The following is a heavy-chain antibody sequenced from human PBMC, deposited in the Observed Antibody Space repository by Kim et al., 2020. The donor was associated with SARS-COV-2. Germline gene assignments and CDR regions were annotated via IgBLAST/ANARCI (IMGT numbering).Heavy chain of an antibody. CDR3: ARETSAHWINYYYYGMDV. V-gene: IGHV3-11*06. D-gene: IGHD2-2*01. Sequence: KGRYTTSRDNAKNSLYLQINSLGAEDTAVYYCARETSAHWINYYYYGMDVWGQGTTVTVSS. J-gene: IGHJ6*02.